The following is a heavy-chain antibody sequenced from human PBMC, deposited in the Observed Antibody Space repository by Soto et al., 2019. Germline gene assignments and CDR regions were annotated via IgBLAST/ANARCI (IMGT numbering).Heavy chain of an antibody. J-gene: IGHJ3*02. V-gene: IGHV3-23*01. CDR1: GFICSSYD. D-gene: IGHD2-8*02. CDR3: AKATATGGGAFDI. CDR2: ILVDGRT. Sequence: GGSLRLSCAASGFICSSYDMSWVRQAPGKGLEWVSTILVDGRTFYVDSVKGRFTISRDSSQNAVYLQMNSLTAGDTALYYCAKATATGGGAFDICGQGTMVTVSS.